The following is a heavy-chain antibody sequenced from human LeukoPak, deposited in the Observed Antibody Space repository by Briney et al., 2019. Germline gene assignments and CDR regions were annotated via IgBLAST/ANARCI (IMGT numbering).Heavy chain of an antibody. Sequence: GGSLRLSCAASGFTFSSYSMNWVRQAPGKGLEWVSSISSSSSYIYYADSVKGRFTISRDNAKNSLYLQMNSLRAGDTAVYYCGRACIAAAALDAFDIWGQGTMVTVSS. V-gene: IGHV3-21*01. D-gene: IGHD6-13*01. CDR1: GFTFSSYS. CDR3: GRACIAAAALDAFDI. CDR2: ISSSSSYI. J-gene: IGHJ3*02.